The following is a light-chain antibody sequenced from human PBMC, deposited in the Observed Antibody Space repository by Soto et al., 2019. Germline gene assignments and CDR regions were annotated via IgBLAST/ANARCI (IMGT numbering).Light chain of an antibody. CDR2: DTS. V-gene: IGKV3-11*01. J-gene: IGKJ5*01. CDR1: QSVRSF. CDR3: QQRYNWPPIT. Sequence: EIVLTQSPATLSLSPGERATLSCRASQSVRSFLAWYQQKPGQAPRLLIYDTSNRATGIPARFSGSGSGTDFTLTIISLEPEDFAVYYCQQRYNWPPITFGQGTRLEIK.